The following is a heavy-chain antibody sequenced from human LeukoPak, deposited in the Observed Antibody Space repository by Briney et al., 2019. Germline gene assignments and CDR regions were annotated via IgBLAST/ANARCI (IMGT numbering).Heavy chain of an antibody. D-gene: IGHD3-22*01. CDR1: GYTFTSYG. Sequence: ASVKVSCKASGYTFTSYGISWVRQAPGQRLEWMGWISAYNGNTNYAQKLQGRVTMTTDTSTSTAYMELRSLRSDDTAVYYCARAERGYYYDSSGYYYLPYFDYWGQGTLVTVSS. J-gene: IGHJ4*02. V-gene: IGHV1-18*01. CDR3: ARAERGYYYDSSGYYYLPYFDY. CDR2: ISAYNGNT.